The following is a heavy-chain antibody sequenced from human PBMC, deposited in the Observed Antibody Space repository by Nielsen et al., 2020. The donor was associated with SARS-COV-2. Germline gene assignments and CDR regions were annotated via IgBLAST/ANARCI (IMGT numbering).Heavy chain of an antibody. D-gene: IGHD3-22*01. CDR1: GYTFSDYY. CDR2: INSDGSRT. J-gene: IGHJ4*02. Sequence: GESLKISCEGSGYTFSDYYMNWVRQAPGKGLAWVAHINSDGSRTMYADSVRGRFTISRDNGENTLYLQMNSLRADDTAVYYCVRVRDDGYYYDTGPFDYWGQGTLVTVSS. CDR3: VRVRDDGYYYDTGPFDY. V-gene: IGHV3-74*03.